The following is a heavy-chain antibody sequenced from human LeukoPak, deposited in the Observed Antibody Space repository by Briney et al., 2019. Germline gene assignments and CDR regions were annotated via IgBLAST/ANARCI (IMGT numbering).Heavy chain of an antibody. Sequence: GGSLRLSCAASGFTFSSYEMNWVRQAPGKGPEWVSYISSSGSTIYYADSVKGRFTISRDNAKNSLYLQMNSLRAEDTAVYYCARDPTYDSSGYGAQYYFDYWGQGTLVTVSS. V-gene: IGHV3-48*03. D-gene: IGHD3-22*01. CDR1: GFTFSSYE. CDR3: ARDPTYDSSGYGAQYYFDY. J-gene: IGHJ4*02. CDR2: ISSSGSTI.